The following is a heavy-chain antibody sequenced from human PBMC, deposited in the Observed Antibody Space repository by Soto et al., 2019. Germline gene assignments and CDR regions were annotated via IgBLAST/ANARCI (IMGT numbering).Heavy chain of an antibody. J-gene: IGHJ4*02. D-gene: IGHD2-15*01. CDR3: ARADPDASVGY. CDR1: GGSMSSYY. Sequence: PSETLSLTCTVSGGSMSSYYWTWLRQSPGRGLEWIGYISYSGSTYYNPSLKSRVTISADTSKNQFSLRMNSMIAADTAVYYCARADPDASVGYWGQGTPVTVSS. V-gene: IGHV4-59*01. CDR2: ISYSGST.